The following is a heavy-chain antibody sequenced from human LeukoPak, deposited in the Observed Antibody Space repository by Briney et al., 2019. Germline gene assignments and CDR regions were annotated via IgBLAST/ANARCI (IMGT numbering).Heavy chain of an antibody. V-gene: IGHV5-51*01. CDR2: IYPGDSDT. CDR1: GYIATSYW. CDR3: ARLGGV. J-gene: IGHJ6*02. D-gene: IGHD2-15*01. Sequence: GESLNISCQASGYIATSYWIGWARQSTGKGLEWMGIIYPGDSDTRYSPSFQGQVTISADKSISTAYLQWSSLKASDTAMYYCARLGGVWGQGTTVTVSS.